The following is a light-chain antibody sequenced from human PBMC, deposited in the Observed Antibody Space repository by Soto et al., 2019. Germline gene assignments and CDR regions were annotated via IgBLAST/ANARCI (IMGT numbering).Light chain of an antibody. CDR3: AAWDDSLNGSYV. V-gene: IGLV1-44*01. CDR1: SSNIGSNT. J-gene: IGLJ1*01. CDR2: SNN. Sequence: QSALTQPPSPSGTPGQRVTISCSGSSSNIGSNTVTWYQQLPGTAPKLLIYSNNQRPSGVPDRFSGSKSGTSASLAISGLQSEDEADYYCAAWDDSLNGSYVFGTGTKVTV.